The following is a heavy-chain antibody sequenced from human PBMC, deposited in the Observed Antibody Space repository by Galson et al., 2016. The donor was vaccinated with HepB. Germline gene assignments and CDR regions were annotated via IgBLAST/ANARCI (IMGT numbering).Heavy chain of an antibody. CDR2: ISGSGDNT. J-gene: IGHJ4*02. V-gene: IGHV3-23*01. D-gene: IGHD1-1*01. CDR3: AKDSSNWRSFDY. Sequence: SLRLSCAASGFTFSSYAMSWVRQAPGKGLEWVSAISGSGDNTYYADSVKGRFTISRDKAKSTLYLQMNSLRAEDTAVYYCAKDSSNWRSFDYWARESWSPSRQ. CDR1: GFTFSSYA.